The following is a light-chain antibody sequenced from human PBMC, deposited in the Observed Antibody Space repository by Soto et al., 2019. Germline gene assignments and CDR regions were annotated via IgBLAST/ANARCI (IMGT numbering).Light chain of an antibody. J-gene: IGKJ4*01. CDR3: QQSDSSLT. CDR2: AAS. V-gene: IGKV1-39*01. Sequence: DILMTQSPSSLSWSVVGRGSITFLGRQSISNYLNWYQQKPGMAPKLLIYAASSLPSGVPSRFSGSGSGTDFTLTINRLETEDLAAYYCQQSDSSLTFGGGTKV. CDR1: QSISNY.